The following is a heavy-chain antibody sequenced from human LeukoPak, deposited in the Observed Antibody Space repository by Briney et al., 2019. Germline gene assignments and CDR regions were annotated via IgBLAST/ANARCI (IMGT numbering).Heavy chain of an antibody. CDR3: ARDRDGYNSEDAFDI. Sequence: GASVKVSCKASGGTFSSYAISWVRQAPGQGLGWMGGIIPIFGTANCAQKFQGRVKITTDESTSTAYMELSSLRSEDTAVYYCARDRDGYNSEDAFDIWGQGTMVTVSS. D-gene: IGHD5-24*01. V-gene: IGHV1-69*05. CDR2: IIPIFGTA. J-gene: IGHJ3*02. CDR1: GGTFSSYA.